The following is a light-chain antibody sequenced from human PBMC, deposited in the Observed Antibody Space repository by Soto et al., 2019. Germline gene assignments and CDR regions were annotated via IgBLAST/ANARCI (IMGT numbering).Light chain of an antibody. CDR2: EVS. J-gene: IGLJ2*01. V-gene: IGLV2-8*01. CDR1: SSDVGGYNY. CDR3: SSYAASNNLGV. Sequence: QSVPTQPPSASGSPGQSVTISCIGTSSDVGGYNYASWYQQHPGKAPKLMIYEVSKRPSGVPDRFSGSKSGNTASLTVSGLQAEDEADYYCSSYAASNNLGVFGGGTKLTVL.